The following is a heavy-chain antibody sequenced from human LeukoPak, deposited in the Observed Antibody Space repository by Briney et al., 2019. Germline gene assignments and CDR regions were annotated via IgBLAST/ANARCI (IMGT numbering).Heavy chain of an antibody. CDR2: IKSKTDGGTT. J-gene: IGHJ4*02. CDR3: TTDPGYSYGLDY. V-gene: IGHV3-15*01. CDR1: GFTFSNAW. D-gene: IGHD5-18*01. Sequence: GGSLRLSCAASGFTFSNAWMSWVRQAPGKGLEWVGRIKSKTDGGTTDYAAPVKGGFTISRDDSKNTLYLQLNSLKTEDTAVYYCTTDPGYSYGLDYWGQGTLVTVSS.